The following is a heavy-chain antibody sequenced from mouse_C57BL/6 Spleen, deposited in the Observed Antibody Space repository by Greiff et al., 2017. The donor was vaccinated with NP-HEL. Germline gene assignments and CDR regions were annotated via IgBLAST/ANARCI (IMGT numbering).Heavy chain of an antibody. CDR2: ISSGSSTI. CDR1: GFTFSDYG. V-gene: IGHV5-17*01. J-gene: IGHJ2*01. Sequence: EVKLMESGGGLVKPGGSLKLSCAASGFTFSDYGMHWVRQAPEQGLEWVAYISSGSSTIYYADTVKGRFTISRDNAKNTLFLQMTSLRSEDTAMYYCARGYYGSSGDYWGQGTTLTVSS. D-gene: IGHD1-1*01. CDR3: ARGYYGSSGDY.